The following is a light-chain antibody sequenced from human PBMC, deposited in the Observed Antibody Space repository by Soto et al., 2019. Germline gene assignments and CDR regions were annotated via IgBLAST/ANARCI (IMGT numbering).Light chain of an antibody. CDR3: QQYGSSPPVT. Sequence: EIVLTQSPGTLSLSPGERATLSCRASQSVSSSYLAWYQQKPGQAPRLLIYGASGRATGIPDRFSGSGSGTDLTLNISRLEPEDFAVYYCQQYGSSPPVTFGQGTRLEIK. J-gene: IGKJ5*01. CDR1: QSVSSSY. V-gene: IGKV3-20*01. CDR2: GAS.